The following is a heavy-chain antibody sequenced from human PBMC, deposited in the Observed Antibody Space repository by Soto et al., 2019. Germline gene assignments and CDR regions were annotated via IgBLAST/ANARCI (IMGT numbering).Heavy chain of an antibody. V-gene: IGHV3-21*01. CDR2: ISSSSSYI. J-gene: IGHJ4*02. Sequence: PGGSLRLSCAASGFTFSSYSMNWVRQAPGKGLEWVSSISSSSSYIYYADKVKGRFTISRDNAKNSLYLQMNSLRAEDTAVYYCARDPNHDYGDSDDYWGQGTLVTVSS. D-gene: IGHD4-17*01. CDR3: ARDPNHDYGDSDDY. CDR1: GFTFSSYS.